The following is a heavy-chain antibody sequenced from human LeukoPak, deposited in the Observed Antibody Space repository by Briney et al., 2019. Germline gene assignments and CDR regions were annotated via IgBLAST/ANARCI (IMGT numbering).Heavy chain of an antibody. V-gene: IGHV5-51*01. D-gene: IGHD1-1*01. J-gene: IGHJ2*01. CDR3: ARRRGTPHWYFDL. Sequence: GESLKISCKGSGYSFTSYWIGWVRQMPGKSLEWMGIIYPGDSDTGYSPSFQGQVTISADKSISTAYLQWSSLKASDTAMYYCARRRGTPHWYFDLWGRGTLVTVSS. CDR2: IYPGDSDT. CDR1: GYSFTSYW.